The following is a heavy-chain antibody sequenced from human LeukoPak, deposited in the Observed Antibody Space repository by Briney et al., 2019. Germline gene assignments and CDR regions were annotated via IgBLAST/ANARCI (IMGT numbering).Heavy chain of an antibody. CDR1: GFSFSNYW. CDR2: IKQDGSDK. CDR3: ARDYCSSTSPYYYYYYMDV. Sequence: GGSLRLSCAASGFSFSNYWMSWVRQAPGKGLEWVAIIKQDGSDKYYVDSLKGRFTISRDNAKNSLYLQMNSLRAEDTAVYYCARDYCSSTSPYYYYYYMDVWGKGTTVTVSS. V-gene: IGHV3-7*01. J-gene: IGHJ6*03. D-gene: IGHD2-2*01.